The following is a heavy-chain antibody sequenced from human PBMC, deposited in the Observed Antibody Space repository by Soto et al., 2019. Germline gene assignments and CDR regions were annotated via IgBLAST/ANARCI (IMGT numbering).Heavy chain of an antibody. V-gene: IGHV4-59*01. J-gene: IGHJ4*02. CDR2: IYYSGST. CDR1: GGSISSYY. Sequence: SETLSLTCTVSGGSISSYYWSWIRQPPGKGLEWIGYIYYSGSTNYNPSLKSRVTISVDTSKNQFSLKLSSVTAADTAVYYCARDYPYSGYDFGGFDYWGQGTLVTVSS. D-gene: IGHD5-12*01. CDR3: ARDYPYSGYDFGGFDY.